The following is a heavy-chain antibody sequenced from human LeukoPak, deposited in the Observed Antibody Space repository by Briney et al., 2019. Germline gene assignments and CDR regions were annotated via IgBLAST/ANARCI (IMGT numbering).Heavy chain of an antibody. D-gene: IGHD3-22*01. V-gene: IGHV3-23*01. J-gene: IGHJ1*01. CDR1: GFTFSSYA. CDR2: ISGSGGST. CDR3: AKVSTVVVITWFFQH. Sequence: PGGSLRLSCAASGFTFSSYAMSWVRQAPGKGLEWVSAISGSGGSTYYAVSVKGRFTISRDNSKNTLYLQMNSLRAEDTAVYYCAKVSTVVVITWFFQHWGQGTLVTVSS.